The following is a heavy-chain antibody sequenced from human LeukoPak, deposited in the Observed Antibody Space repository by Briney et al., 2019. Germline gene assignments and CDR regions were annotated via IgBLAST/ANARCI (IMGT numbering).Heavy chain of an antibody. J-gene: IGHJ4*02. CDR1: GGSISSRNYY. CDR2: ISYSGST. D-gene: IGHD3-10*01. Sequence: SETLSLTCTVSGGSISSRNYYWDWIRQPPGKGLEWIGSISYSGSTYYNPSLKSRVTISVDTSKNQFSLKLSSVTAADTAVYYCARVAPGGSGSYYRLDYWGQGTLVTVSS. CDR3: ARVAPGGSGSYYRLDY. V-gene: IGHV4-39*01.